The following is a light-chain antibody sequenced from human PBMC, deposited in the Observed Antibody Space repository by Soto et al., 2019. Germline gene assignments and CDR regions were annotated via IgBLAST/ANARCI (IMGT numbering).Light chain of an antibody. CDR2: EVS. CDR1: SHDVGDYNF. V-gene: IGLV2-14*01. CDR3: SSYTTTSTPYV. Sequence: QSVLTQPASVSGSPGQSITISCTATSHDVGDYNFVSWYQQHPGKPPKLMIFEVSNRPSGISIRFSGSKSGKTASLTISGLQAEDEADYYCSSYTTTSTPYVFGTGTQLTVL. J-gene: IGLJ1*01.